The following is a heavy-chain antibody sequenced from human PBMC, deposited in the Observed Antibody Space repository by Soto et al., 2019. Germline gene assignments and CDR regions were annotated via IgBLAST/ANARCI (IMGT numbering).Heavy chain of an antibody. CDR1: GCRFTSYW. V-gene: IGHV5-51*01. J-gene: IGHJ6*02. CDR2: IYPGDSDT. Sequence: GESRKISCKGSGCRFTSYWIGWVRQMPGKGLEWMGIIYPGDSDTRYSSSLQGQVTISADKSISTAYLQWSSLKASDTAMYYCARPSHNIADQYYSYYGMDVWGQGTTVTVFS. D-gene: IGHD6-13*01. CDR3: ARPSHNIADQYYSYYGMDV.